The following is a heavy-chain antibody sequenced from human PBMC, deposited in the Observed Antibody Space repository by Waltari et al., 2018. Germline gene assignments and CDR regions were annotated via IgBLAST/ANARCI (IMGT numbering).Heavy chain of an antibody. CDR2: MNPNSGNT. CDR3: ARLYSSSSGGYYYYGMDV. J-gene: IGHJ6*02. Sequence: QVQLVQSGAEVKKPGASLKFSGKSSGLTLPSLDITWVPPATGRGHGWMEWMNPNSGNTGYAQKVQGRVTITRNTSISTAYMELGSLRSEDTAVYYCARLYSSSSGGYYYYGMDVWGQGTTVTVSS. D-gene: IGHD6-6*01. CDR1: GLTLPSLD. V-gene: IGHV1-8*03.